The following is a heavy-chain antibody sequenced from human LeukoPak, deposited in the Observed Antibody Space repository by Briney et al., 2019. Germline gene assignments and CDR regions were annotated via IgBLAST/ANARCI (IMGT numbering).Heavy chain of an antibody. D-gene: IGHD4-17*01. Sequence: GGSLRLSCAASGFTFSSYTMNWVRQAPGKGLEWVSSISSGSNYIYYADSVKGRFTISRDSAKNSLYLQMNSLRAEDMAVYYCARDLYGDYAFGYWGQGTLVTASS. J-gene: IGHJ4*02. CDR3: ARDLYGDYAFGY. V-gene: IGHV3-21*01. CDR2: ISSGSNYI. CDR1: GFTFSSYT.